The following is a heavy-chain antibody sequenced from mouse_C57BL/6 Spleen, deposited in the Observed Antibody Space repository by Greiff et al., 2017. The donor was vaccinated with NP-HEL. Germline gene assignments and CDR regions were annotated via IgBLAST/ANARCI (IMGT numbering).Heavy chain of an antibody. J-gene: IGHJ2*01. Sequence: VQLQQPGAELVMPGASVKLSCKASGYTFTSYWMHWVKQRPGQGLEWIGEIDPSDSYTNYNQKFKGKSTLTVDKSSSTAYMQLSSLTSEDSAVYYCARRGSSYSAMDYWGQGTTLTVSS. CDR3: ARRGSSYSAMDY. CDR1: GYTFTSYW. D-gene: IGHD1-1*01. CDR2: IDPSDSYT. V-gene: IGHV1-69*01.